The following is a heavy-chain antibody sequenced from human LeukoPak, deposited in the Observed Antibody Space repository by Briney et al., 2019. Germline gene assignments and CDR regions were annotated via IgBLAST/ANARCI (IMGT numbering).Heavy chain of an antibody. D-gene: IGHD2/OR15-2a*01. V-gene: IGHV4-39*01. CDR1: GGSISSSSYY. CDR3: ARHNNFDY. J-gene: IGHJ4*02. CDR2: IYYSGST. Sequence: PSETLSLTCTVSGGSISSSSYYWGWIRQPPGKGLEWIGSIYYSGSTYYNPSLKSRVTISVDTSKNQFSLKLSSVTAADTALYYCARHNNFDYWGQGTLVIVSS.